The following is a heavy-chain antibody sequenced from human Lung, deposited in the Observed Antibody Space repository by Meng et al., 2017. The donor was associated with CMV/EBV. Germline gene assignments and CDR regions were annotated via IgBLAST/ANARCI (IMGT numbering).Heavy chain of an antibody. CDR2: IRYVGSNK. V-gene: IGHV3-30*02. Sequence: GGSLRLXCAASGFTFSSYGMHWVRQAQGNRLEWVAFIRYVGSNKYYADSVEDRFSISRDNYKNTLYLQMNSRRAEDTAVYYCAAKVVPDAEIKLLTAGESVYWGQGTXVTVSS. J-gene: IGHJ4*02. CDR3: AAKVVPDAEIKLLTAGESVY. D-gene: IGHD2-2*01. CDR1: GFTFSSYG.